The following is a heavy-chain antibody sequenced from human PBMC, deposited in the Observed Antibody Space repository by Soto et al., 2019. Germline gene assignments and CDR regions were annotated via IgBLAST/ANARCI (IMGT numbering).Heavy chain of an antibody. CDR1: GFTISSHY. J-gene: IGHJ4*02. V-gene: IGHV3-23*01. CDR3: VREASSSGLHLDH. Sequence: GGSLRLSCAASGFTISSHYMTLVRQAPGKGLEWVSFISGSGSSTYYADSVKGRFTISRGNSKNTLYLQMNSLRAEDAAVYYCVREASSSGLHLDHWGRGTLVTVSS. CDR2: ISGSGSST. D-gene: IGHD6-6*01.